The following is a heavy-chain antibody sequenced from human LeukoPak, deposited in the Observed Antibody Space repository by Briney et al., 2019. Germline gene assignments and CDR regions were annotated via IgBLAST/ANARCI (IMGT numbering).Heavy chain of an antibody. CDR2: INPSGGST. V-gene: IGHV1-46*01. Sequence: ASVKVSCKASGYAFTSYYMHWVRQAPGQGIECMGIINPSGGSTSYAQKFQGRVTMTRDTSTSTVYMELSSLRSEDTAVYYCAGLDCSGGSCYSGTDYWGQGTLVTVSS. CDR3: AGLDCSGGSCYSGTDY. J-gene: IGHJ4*02. CDR1: GYAFTSYY. D-gene: IGHD2-15*01.